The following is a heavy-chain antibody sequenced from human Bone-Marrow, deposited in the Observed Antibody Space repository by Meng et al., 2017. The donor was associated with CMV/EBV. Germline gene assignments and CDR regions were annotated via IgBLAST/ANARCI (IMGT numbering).Heavy chain of an antibody. CDR3: ARARAPYGSGRDEWDY. V-gene: IGHV1-2*02. J-gene: IGHJ4*02. Sequence: QVQLVQSGAEVKKPXASVKVSXXASXYTFTGYYMHWVRQAPGQGLEWMGWINPNSGGTNYAQKFQGRVTMTRDTSISTAYMELSRLRSDDTAVYYCARARAPYGSGRDEWDYWGQGTMVTVSS. CDR2: INPNSGGT. D-gene: IGHD3-10*01. CDR1: XYTFTGYY.